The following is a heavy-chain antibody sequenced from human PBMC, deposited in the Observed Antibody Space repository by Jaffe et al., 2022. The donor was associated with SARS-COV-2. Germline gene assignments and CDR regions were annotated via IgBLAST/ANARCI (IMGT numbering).Heavy chain of an antibody. CDR2: IYYSGST. D-gene: IGHD6-19*01. V-gene: IGHV4-59*08. CDR3: ARCYSVAGIHNVHAFDI. Sequence: QVQLQESGPGLVKPSETLSLTCTVSGGSISSYYWSWIRQPPGKGLEWIGYIYYSGSTNYNPSLKSRVTISVDTSKNQFSLKLSSVTAADTAVYYCARCYSVAGIHNVHAFDIWGQGTMVTVSS. CDR1: GGSISSYY. J-gene: IGHJ3*02.